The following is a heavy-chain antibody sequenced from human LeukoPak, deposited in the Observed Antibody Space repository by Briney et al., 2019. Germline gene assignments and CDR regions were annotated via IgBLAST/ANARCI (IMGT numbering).Heavy chain of an antibody. J-gene: IGHJ4*02. Sequence: GASVKVSCKASGYTFTGYYMHWVRQAPGQGLEWMGWINPNSGGTNYAQKFQGRVTMTRDTSISTAYMELSRLRSDDTAVYYCALGVVPAAPYFDYWGQGTLVTVSS. CDR1: GYTFTGYY. V-gene: IGHV1-2*02. D-gene: IGHD2-2*01. CDR3: ALGVVPAAPYFDY. CDR2: INPNSGGT.